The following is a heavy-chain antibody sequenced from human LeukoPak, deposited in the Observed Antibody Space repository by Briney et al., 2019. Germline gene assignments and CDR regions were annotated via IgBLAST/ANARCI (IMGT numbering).Heavy chain of an antibody. CDR1: GFTSSAYV. Sequence: PGGSLRLSCAASGFTSSAYVMHWVPQAPGKGLESVAVISTDGNEKYYADPEKGRFSISRDNSKNTLSLQMSSLRTEDTAVYYCVRDGGYTGGWTYGAGDYWGQGNLVTVSS. V-gene: IGHV3-30*04. J-gene: IGHJ4*01. D-gene: IGHD2-8*02. CDR2: ISTDGNEK. CDR3: VRDGGYTGGWTYGAGDY.